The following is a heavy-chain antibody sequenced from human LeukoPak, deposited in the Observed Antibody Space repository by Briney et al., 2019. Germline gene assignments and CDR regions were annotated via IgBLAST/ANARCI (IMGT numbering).Heavy chain of an antibody. CDR3: AKGGGITIFGVVTYFDY. CDR2: ISGGGGST. V-gene: IGHV3-23*01. J-gene: IGHJ4*02. D-gene: IGHD3-3*01. Sequence: PGGSLRLSCAASGFTFTNYAMSWVRQAPGKGLEWVSGISGGGGSTYYADSVKGRFTISRDNSKNTLYLQMNSLRAEDTAVYYCAKGGGITIFGVVTYFDYWGQGTLVTVSS. CDR1: GFTFTNYA.